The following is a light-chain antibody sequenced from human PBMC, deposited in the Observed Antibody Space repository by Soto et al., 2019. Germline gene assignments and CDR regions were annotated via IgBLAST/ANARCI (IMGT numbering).Light chain of an antibody. J-gene: IGKJ1*01. CDR2: AAS. V-gene: IGKV1-27*01. Sequence: DIRMTQSPSSLSASVGDRVTSACRASQGIRNYLAWYQQKPGKVPKLLIYAASTLQSGVPSRFSGSGSGTDFTLTISSLQPEDVATYYCQKYNSARRTFGQGTKVEIK. CDR1: QGIRNY. CDR3: QKYNSARRT.